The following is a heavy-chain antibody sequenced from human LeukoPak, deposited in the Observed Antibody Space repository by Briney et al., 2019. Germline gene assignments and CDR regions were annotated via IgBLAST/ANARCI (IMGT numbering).Heavy chain of an antibody. Sequence: PGGSLRLSCAASGFTFTGYSMNWVRQAPGKGLEWVSSISSSSSDIYYADSMKGRFTISRDNAKNSLYLQMNSLRVEDTALYYCARVWAWGSGNYFDNWGQGTLVTVSS. J-gene: IGHJ4*02. CDR3: ARVWAWGSGNYFDN. D-gene: IGHD7-27*01. CDR2: ISSSSSDI. V-gene: IGHV3-21*04. CDR1: GFTFTGYS.